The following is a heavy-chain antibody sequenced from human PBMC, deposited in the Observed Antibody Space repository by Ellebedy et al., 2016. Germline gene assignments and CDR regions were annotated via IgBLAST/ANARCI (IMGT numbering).Heavy chain of an antibody. D-gene: IGHD1-1*01. V-gene: IGHV3-9*01. J-gene: IGHJ3*02. Sequence: SLKISXAASGFTFDDYAMHWVRQAPGKGLEWVSGISWNSGSIGYADSVKGRFTISRDNSKNTLYLQMNSLRAEDTAVYYCARSPSDSNYAFDIWGQGTMVTVSS. CDR3: ARSPSDSNYAFDI. CDR2: ISWNSGSI. CDR1: GFTFDDYA.